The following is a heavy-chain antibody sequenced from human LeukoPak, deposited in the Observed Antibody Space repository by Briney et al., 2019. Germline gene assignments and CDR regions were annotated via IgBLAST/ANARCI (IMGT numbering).Heavy chain of an antibody. Sequence: GGSLRLSCAASGFTVSSSFIYWVRRAPGKGLEWVSSISSSSSYIYYADSVKGRFTISRDNAKNSLYLQMNSLRAEDTAVYYCARAFRYCSGGSRYLTPYYYYGMDVWGQGTTVTVSS. J-gene: IGHJ6*02. CDR1: GFTVSSSF. CDR2: ISSSSSYI. CDR3: ARAFRYCSGGSRYLTPYYYYGMDV. V-gene: IGHV3-21*01. D-gene: IGHD2-15*01.